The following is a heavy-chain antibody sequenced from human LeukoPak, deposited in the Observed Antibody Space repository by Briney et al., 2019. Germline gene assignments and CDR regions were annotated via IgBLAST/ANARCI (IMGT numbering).Heavy chain of an antibody. D-gene: IGHD3-9*01. CDR2: ISGGGGST. V-gene: IGHV3-23*01. J-gene: IGHJ4*02. CDR3: TKDVTRLRYFDWPGFDY. CDR1: GFTFSSYG. Sequence: GGSLRLSCAASGFTFSSYGMSWVRQAPGKGLEWVSAISGGGGSTYYADSVKGRFTISRDNSKNTLYLQMNSLRAEDTAVYYCTKDVTRLRYFDWPGFDYWGQGTLVTVSS.